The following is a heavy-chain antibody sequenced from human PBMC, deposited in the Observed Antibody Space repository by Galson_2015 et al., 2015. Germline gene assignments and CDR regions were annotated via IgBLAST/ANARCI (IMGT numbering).Heavy chain of an antibody. CDR2: IIPIFGAA. Sequence: SVKVSCKASGGTFSSYAISWVRQAPGQGLEWMGGIIPIFGAANYAQKFQGRVTITADESTSTAYMELSSLRSEDTAVYYCARDPIVGYSHDAFDIWGQGTMVTVSS. V-gene: IGHV1-69*13. D-gene: IGHD1-26*01. J-gene: IGHJ3*02. CDR1: GGTFSSYA. CDR3: ARDPIVGYSHDAFDI.